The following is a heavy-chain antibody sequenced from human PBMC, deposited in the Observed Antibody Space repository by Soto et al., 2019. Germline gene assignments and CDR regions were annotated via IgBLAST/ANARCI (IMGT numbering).Heavy chain of an antibody. CDR3: ARHDYGDYEGGWFDP. Sequence: QVQLVESGGGVVQPGRSLRLSCAASGFTFSSYGMHWVRQAPGKGLEWVAVIWYDGSNKYYADSVKGRFTISRDNSKNTLYLQMTSLGAEDTAVYYCARHDYGDYEGGWFDPWGQGTLVTVSS. D-gene: IGHD4-17*01. CDR1: GFTFSSYG. J-gene: IGHJ5*02. CDR2: IWYDGSNK. V-gene: IGHV3-33*01.